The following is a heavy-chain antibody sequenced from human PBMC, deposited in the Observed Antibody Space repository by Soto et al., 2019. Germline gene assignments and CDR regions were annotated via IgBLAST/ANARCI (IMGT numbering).Heavy chain of an antibody. CDR1: GGSISSGGYY. J-gene: IGHJ4*02. CDR3: ARRYCSSTSCSGYYFDY. V-gene: IGHV4-61*08. Sequence: SETLSLTCTVSGGSISSGGYYWSWIRQPPGKGLEWIGYIYYSGSTNYNPSLKSRVTISVDTSKNQFSLKLSSVTAADTAVYYCARRYCSSTSCSGYYFDYWGQGTLVTVSS. CDR2: IYYSGST. D-gene: IGHD2-2*01.